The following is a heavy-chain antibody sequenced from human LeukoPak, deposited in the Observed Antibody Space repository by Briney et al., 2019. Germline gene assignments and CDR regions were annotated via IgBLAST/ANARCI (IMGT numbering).Heavy chain of an antibody. CDR1: GYTFTSYG. Sequence: ASVKVSCKASGYTFTSYGISWVRQAPGQGLEWMGWISGYNGNTNYAQRLQGSVTMTTDTSTSTAYMELRSLRSDDTAVYYCARDPYYYASGSYPHFDYWGLGTLVTVSS. J-gene: IGHJ4*02. D-gene: IGHD3-10*01. CDR2: ISGYNGNT. CDR3: ARDPYYYASGSYPHFDY. V-gene: IGHV1-18*01.